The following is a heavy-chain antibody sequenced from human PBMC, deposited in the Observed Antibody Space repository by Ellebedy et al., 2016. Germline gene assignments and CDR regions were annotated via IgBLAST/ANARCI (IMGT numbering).Heavy chain of an antibody. Sequence: GGSLRLSCAASGFTVSTYSLNWVRQAPGKGLEWVSHITRRSPTIYYADSVKGRFTVSRDNAKNSLFLQMNSLRAEDTAVYFCVGDMAFAFDIWGQGTKVTVST. V-gene: IGHV3-48*04. CDR3: VGDMAFAFDI. J-gene: IGHJ3*02. CDR2: ITRRSPTI. D-gene: IGHD5-24*01. CDR1: GFTVSTYS.